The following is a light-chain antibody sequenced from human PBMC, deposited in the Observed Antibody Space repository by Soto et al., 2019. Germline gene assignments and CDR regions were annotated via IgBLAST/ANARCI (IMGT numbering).Light chain of an antibody. CDR1: QCIRND. J-gene: IGKJ4*01. V-gene: IGKV1-17*01. CDR2: AAS. CDR3: QQTRSYPST. Sequence: IQMTPSQSSLSASVGDRVTITCRASQCIRNDLGWYQQKPGKAPKRLIYAASSLQSGGSSRFSGSGSRTDFTLTISRLQDEDFTNYYYQQTRSYPSTFGGGTKVDIK.